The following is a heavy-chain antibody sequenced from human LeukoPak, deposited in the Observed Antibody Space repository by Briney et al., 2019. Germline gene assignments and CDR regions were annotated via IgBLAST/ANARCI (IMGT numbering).Heavy chain of an antibody. CDR3: ARIVDTAMVIGY. Sequence: PGGSLRLSCAASGFTFSSYWVHWVRQAPGKGLVWVSRINTDGSSTSYADSVKGRFTISRDNAKNTLYLQMNSLRAEDTAVYYCARIVDTAMVIGYWGQGTLVTVSS. V-gene: IGHV3-74*01. J-gene: IGHJ4*02. D-gene: IGHD5-18*01. CDR1: GFTFSSYW. CDR2: INTDGSST.